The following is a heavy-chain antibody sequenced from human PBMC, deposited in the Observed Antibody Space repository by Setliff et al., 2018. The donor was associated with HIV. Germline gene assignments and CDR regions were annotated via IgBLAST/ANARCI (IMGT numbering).Heavy chain of an antibody. CDR1: GYTFTSYT. CDR2: INAGNGNT. V-gene: IGHV1-3*01. Sequence: GASVKVSCKASGYTFTSYTMHWVRQAPGQRLEWMGWINAGNGNTKYSQKFQGRVTITRDTSASTAYMELSSLRSEDTAMYYCARVVRPTVAEYYFDYWGQGTLVTVSS. D-gene: IGHD6-19*01. CDR3: ARVVRPTVAEYYFDY. J-gene: IGHJ4*02.